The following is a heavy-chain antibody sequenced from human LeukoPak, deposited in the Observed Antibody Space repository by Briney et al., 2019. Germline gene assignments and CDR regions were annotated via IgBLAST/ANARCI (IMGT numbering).Heavy chain of an antibody. CDR3: ARDTILGYYYYMDV. CDR2: IYQSGST. D-gene: IGHD3-3*01. Sequence: SETLSLTCTVSGGSISSPNSYWGWIRQPPGKGLEWIGYIYQSGSTNYNPSLKSRVTMSVDTSKNQFSLQLSSVTAADTAVYYCARDTILGYYYYMDVWGKGTTVTVSS. CDR1: GGSISSPNSY. V-gene: IGHV4-61*01. J-gene: IGHJ6*03.